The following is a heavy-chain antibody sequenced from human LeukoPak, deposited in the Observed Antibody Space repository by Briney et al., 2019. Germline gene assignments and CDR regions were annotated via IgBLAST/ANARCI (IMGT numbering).Heavy chain of an antibody. CDR3: ARGVETGSGYPLDY. J-gene: IGHJ4*02. CDR1: GYSISSGYY. V-gene: IGHV4-38-2*02. D-gene: IGHD3-22*01. Sequence: SETLSLTCTVSGYSISSGYYWGWIRQSPGKGLEWIGSIYHSGNTYYNPSLKSRVTISVDTSKNQFSLKLSSVTAADTAVYYCARGVETGSGYPLDYWGQGTLVTVSS. CDR2: IYHSGNT.